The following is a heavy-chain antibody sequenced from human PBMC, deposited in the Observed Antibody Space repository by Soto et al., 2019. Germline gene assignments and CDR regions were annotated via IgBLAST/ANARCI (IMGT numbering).Heavy chain of an antibody. CDR3: ARDSQYSTDWQRFDS. CDR1: GYTFTNYA. Sequence: QVQLVQSGVEVKKPGASVKVSCKASGYTFTNYAISWVRQAPGRGLEWMGWVNTYNGNPNYSQIFQGRVTMTTDTSPGTAYMELTSLNSDDSAVYYCARDSQYSTDWQRFDSWGQGTLVTVSS. D-gene: IGHD6-6*01. J-gene: IGHJ4*02. CDR2: VNTYNGNP. V-gene: IGHV1-18*01.